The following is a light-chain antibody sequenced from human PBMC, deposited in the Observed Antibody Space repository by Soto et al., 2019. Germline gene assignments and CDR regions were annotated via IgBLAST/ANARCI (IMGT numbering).Light chain of an antibody. Sequence: EIVLTQSPATLSLSPGERATLSCRASQSISNYLAWYQQKPGQAPRLLIYDASNRATGIPARFSGSESGTDFTLAISSREPEDFAVYYCLQRSSWRPPYTLGQGTKLEIK. V-gene: IGKV3-11*01. CDR1: QSISNY. CDR3: LQRSSWRPPYT. CDR2: DAS. J-gene: IGKJ2*01.